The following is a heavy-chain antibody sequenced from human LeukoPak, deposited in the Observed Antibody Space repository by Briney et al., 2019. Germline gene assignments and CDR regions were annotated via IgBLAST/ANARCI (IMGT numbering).Heavy chain of an antibody. J-gene: IGHJ4*02. CDR3: ARHERGAENLDY. Sequence: PSETLSLTCTVSGASISNYYWSWIRQPPGKGLECIGYVPYSGRTNHNPSLKSRVTISADTPTNQFSLKLTSVTAADTAVYYCARHERGAENLDYWGQGTLVTVSS. D-gene: IGHD2-15*01. CDR1: GASISNYY. CDR2: VPYSGRT. V-gene: IGHV4-59*08.